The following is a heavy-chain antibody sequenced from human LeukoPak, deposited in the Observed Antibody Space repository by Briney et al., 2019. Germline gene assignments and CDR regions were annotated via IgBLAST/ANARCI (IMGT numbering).Heavy chain of an antibody. CDR1: GSTFSSYA. CDR3: AKGFLGGTDQYFDS. D-gene: IGHD6-19*01. J-gene: IGHJ4*02. V-gene: IGHV3-23*01. Sequence: GGSLRLSCEASGSTFSSYAMNWVRQAPGKGLEWVSAIGSGGGSTDYADPVQGRFTISRDNSKSTLYLQMNGLRAEDTAVYYCAKGFLGGTDQYFDSWGQGTLVTVSS. CDR2: IGSGGGST.